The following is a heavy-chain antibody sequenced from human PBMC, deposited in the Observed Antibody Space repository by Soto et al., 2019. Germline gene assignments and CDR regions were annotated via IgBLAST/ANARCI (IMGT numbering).Heavy chain of an antibody. CDR2: ISGSGGST. Sequence: GGSLRLSCAASGFTFSRYAVSWVRQAPGKGLEWVSAISGSGGSTYFRDTVRGRFTISRDNSKNTLYLQMDGLRAEDTAVYYCAKDSISSDDDYYLFYFDFWGQGTLVTVSS. CDR1: GFTFSRYA. CDR3: AKDSISSDDDYYLFYFDF. J-gene: IGHJ4*02. D-gene: IGHD3-10*01. V-gene: IGHV3-23*01.